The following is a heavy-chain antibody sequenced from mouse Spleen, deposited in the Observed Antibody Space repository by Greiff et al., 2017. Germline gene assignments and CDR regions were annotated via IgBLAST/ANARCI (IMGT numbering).Heavy chain of an antibody. J-gene: IGHJ2*01. CDR2: IDPSDSDT. Sequence: QVQLQQPGAELVRPGSSVKLSCKASGYTFTSYWMHWVKQRPIQGLEWIGNIDPSDSDTHYNHKFKDKATLTVDKSSSTAYMQLSSLTSEGSAFYYGARWGGGDYFDYWGQGTTLTVSS. CDR3: ARWGGGDYFDY. CDR1: GYTFTSYW. V-gene: IGHV1-52*01.